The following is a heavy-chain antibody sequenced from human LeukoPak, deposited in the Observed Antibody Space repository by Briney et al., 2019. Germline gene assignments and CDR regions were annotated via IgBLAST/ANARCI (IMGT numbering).Heavy chain of an antibody. J-gene: IGHJ4*02. CDR2: IRYDGSNK. CDR3: AKVPGIAAAGSVDY. D-gene: IGHD6-13*01. Sequence: QSGGSLRLSCAASGFTFSSYAMSWVRQAPGKGLEWVAFIRYDGSNKYYADSVKGRFTISRDNSKNTLYLQMNSLRAEDTAVYYCAKVPGIAAAGSVDYWGQGTLVTVSS. CDR1: GFTFSSYA. V-gene: IGHV3-30*02.